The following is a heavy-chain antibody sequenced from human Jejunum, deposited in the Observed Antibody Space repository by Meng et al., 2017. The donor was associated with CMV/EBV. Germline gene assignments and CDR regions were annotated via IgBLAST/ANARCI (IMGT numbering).Heavy chain of an antibody. D-gene: IGHD4/OR15-4a*01. J-gene: IGHJ5*02. CDR1: GGSTSNYY. Sequence: QVQLQGSGPGLVKPSETLSLTCTVSGGSTSNYYWSWIRQSPGKGLEWIGYIYYIGTTNYNPSLKSRVTISIDTSKNQFSLKLSSVTAADTAVYYCARGRSGNDYWFDPWGQGTLVTVSS. CDR3: ARGRSGNDYWFDP. CDR2: IYYIGTT. V-gene: IGHV4-59*01.